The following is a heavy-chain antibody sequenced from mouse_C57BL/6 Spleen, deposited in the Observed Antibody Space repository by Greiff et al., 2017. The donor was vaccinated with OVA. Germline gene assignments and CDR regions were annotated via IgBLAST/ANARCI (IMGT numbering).Heavy chain of an antibody. D-gene: IGHD2-1*01. CDR1: GYNITSYW. CDR3: PSYYGNFGGFAY. V-gene: IGHV1-74*01. Sequence: QVQLQQPVAELVKPGASVKVSCKASGYNITSYWMHWVKQRPGQGLEWIGRIHPSDGDTNYDQKFKGKATLTVDKSSNTAYMQLSSLTSEDSAVYYCPSYYGNFGGFAYWGQGTVVTVSA. CDR2: IHPSDGDT. J-gene: IGHJ3*01.